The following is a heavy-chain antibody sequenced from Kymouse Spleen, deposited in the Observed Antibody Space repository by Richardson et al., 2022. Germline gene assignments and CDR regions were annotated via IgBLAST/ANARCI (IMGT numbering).Heavy chain of an antibody. CDR1: GFTFSSYG. J-gene: IGHJ5*02. V-gene: IGHV3-33*01. D-gene: IGHD6-19*01. CDR2: IWYDGSNK. CDR3: ARDQNSYKQWLVRDWFDP. Sequence: QVQLVESGGGVVQPGRSLRLSCAASGFTFSSYGMHWVRQAPGKGLEWVAVIWYDGSNKYYADSVKGRFTISRDNSKNTLYLQMNSLRAEDTAVYYCARDQNSYKQWLVRDWFDPWGQGTLVTVSS.